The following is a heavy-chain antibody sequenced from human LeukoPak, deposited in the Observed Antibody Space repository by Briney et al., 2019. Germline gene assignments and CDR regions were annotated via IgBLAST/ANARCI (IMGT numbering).Heavy chain of an antibody. J-gene: IGHJ4*02. CDR2: IYTSGTT. CDR1: GGSISSENYY. CDR3: ARMFEY. V-gene: IGHV4-61*09. Sequence: SETLSLTCTVSGGSISSENYYWTWIRQPAGKGLEWIGHIYTSGTTNYNPSLKSRVTILLDTSKNQFSLNLNSVTAADTAIYYCARMFEYWGQGTLVTVSS.